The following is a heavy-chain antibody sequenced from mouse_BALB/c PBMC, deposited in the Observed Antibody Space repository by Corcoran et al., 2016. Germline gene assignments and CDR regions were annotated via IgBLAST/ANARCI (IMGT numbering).Heavy chain of an antibody. CDR2: INTNTGEP. V-gene: IGHV9-3*02. D-gene: IGHD1-1*01. CDR3: AKRYYYGDWFAY. CDR1: GYTFTNYG. J-gene: IGHJ3*01. Sequence: QIQLVQSGPELKKPGETVKISCKASGYTFTNYGMNWVKQAPGKGLKWMGWINTNTGEPTYAEEFKGRFAFSLETSASTAYLQINNLKNEDTATYFCAKRYYYGDWFAYWGQGTLVTVSA.